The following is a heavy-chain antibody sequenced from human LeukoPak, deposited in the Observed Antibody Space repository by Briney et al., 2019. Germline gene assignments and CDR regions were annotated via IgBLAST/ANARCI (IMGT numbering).Heavy chain of an antibody. CDR3: ARREEQLAAFDY. Sequence: PSETLSLTCTVSGGSISSSSYYWGWIRQPPGKGLEWIGSIYYSGSTYYNPSLKSRVTISVDTSKNQFSLKLSSVTAADTAVYHCARREEQLAAFDYWGQGTLVTVSS. CDR1: GGSISSSSYY. D-gene: IGHD6-6*01. J-gene: IGHJ4*02. CDR2: IYYSGST. V-gene: IGHV4-39*01.